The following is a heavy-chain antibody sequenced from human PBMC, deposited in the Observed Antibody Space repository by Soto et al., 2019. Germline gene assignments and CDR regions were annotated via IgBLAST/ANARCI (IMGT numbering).Heavy chain of an antibody. CDR1: GFSFSDYY. Sequence: PGGSLRLSCAASGFSFSDYYMSWIRQAPGKGLEWVSAISSNGGSTYYANSVKGRFTISRDNSKNTLYLQMGSLRAEDMAVYYCARGPGYYFDVWGQGTLVTVSS. CDR3: ARGPGYYFDV. V-gene: IGHV3-64*01. CDR2: ISSNGGST. J-gene: IGHJ4*02.